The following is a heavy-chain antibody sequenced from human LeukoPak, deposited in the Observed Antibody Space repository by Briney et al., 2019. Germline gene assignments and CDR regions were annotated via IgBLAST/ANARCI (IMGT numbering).Heavy chain of an antibody. CDR1: GGTFSSYA. CDR2: IIPIFGTA. V-gene: IGHV1-69*05. J-gene: IGHJ6*03. CDR3: ARGALRYCSGGSCYAAPTYMDV. D-gene: IGHD2-15*01. Sequence: SVKVSCKASGGTFSSYAISWVRQAPGQGLEWMGRIIPIFGTANYAQKLQGRVTMTTNTSTSTAYMELRSLRTDDTAVYYCARGALRYCSGGSCYAAPTYMDVWGKGTTVTVSS.